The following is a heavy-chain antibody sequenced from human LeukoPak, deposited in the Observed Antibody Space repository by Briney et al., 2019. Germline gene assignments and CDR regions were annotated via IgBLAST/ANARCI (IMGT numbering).Heavy chain of an antibody. D-gene: IGHD6-13*01. J-gene: IGHJ4*02. Sequence: GGSLRLSCAASGFSFSSHGMSWVRQAPGKGLEWVSGIIGGAGSTYYADSVKGRFTISGDNFKNTLFLQMNSLSVEDTAAYYCARELGIAAFDYWGQGTLVTVSS. CDR1: GFSFSSHG. CDR3: ARELGIAAFDY. CDR2: IIGGAGST. V-gene: IGHV3-23*01.